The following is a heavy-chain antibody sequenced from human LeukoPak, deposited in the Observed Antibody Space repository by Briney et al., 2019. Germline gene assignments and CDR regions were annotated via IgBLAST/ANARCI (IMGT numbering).Heavy chain of an antibody. CDR1: GYTFTGYY. D-gene: IGHD2-2*02. Sequence: ASVKVSCKASGYTFTGYYMHWVRQAPGQGLEWMGWINPNSGGTNYAQKFQGRVTMTRDTSISTAYMELSRLRSDDTAVYYCARRHCSSTSCYRISFYYYYGMDVWGQGTTVTVSS. J-gene: IGHJ6*02. V-gene: IGHV1-2*02. CDR2: INPNSGGT. CDR3: ARRHCSSTSCYRISFYYYYGMDV.